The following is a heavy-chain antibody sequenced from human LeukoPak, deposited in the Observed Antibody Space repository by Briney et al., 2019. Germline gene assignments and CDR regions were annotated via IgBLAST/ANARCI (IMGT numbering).Heavy chain of an antibody. CDR2: ISHDGSNE. CDR3: ARPIDNGSGSYYFDY. D-gene: IGHD3-10*01. Sequence: GGSLRLSCAASGFTFSYYAMHWVRQAPGKGLEWVAVISHDGSNEYYADSVKGRFTISRDNSKNTLSLQMNTLRPEDTAVYYCARPIDNGSGSYYFDYWGQGTLVTVCS. V-gene: IGHV3-30-3*01. J-gene: IGHJ4*02. CDR1: GFTFSYYA.